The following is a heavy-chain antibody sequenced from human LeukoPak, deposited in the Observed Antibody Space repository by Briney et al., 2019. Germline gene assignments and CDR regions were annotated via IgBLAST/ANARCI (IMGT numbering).Heavy chain of an antibody. CDR3: AKAVRSMVTGGGYFDS. Sequence: GGSLRLSCAASGFAFSNYAMSWVRQAPGKGLEWVSSLSGGGDSRYYADSVMGRFTISRDNSRNTLYLQMNSLRAEDTAVYYCAKAVRSMVTGGGYFDSWGQGTLVTVSS. V-gene: IGHV3-23*01. CDR2: LSGGGDSR. J-gene: IGHJ4*02. D-gene: IGHD3-10*01. CDR1: GFAFSNYA.